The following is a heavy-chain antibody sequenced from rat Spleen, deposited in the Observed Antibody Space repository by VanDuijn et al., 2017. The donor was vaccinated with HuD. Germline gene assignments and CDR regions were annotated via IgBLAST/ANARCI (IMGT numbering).Heavy chain of an antibody. CDR3: VRQDTSGYANWFGF. J-gene: IGHJ3*01. CDR1: GFTFNNYW. Sequence: EVQLVESGGGLVQPGRSLKLSCAASGFTFNNYWMTWIRQAPGKGLEWVASITNTGGSTYYPDSVKGRFTVSRDNAKSTVHLQMDSLRSEDTATYYCVRQDTSGYANWFGFWGQGTLVTVSS. D-gene: IGHD4-3*01. V-gene: IGHV5-31*01. CDR2: ITNTGGST.